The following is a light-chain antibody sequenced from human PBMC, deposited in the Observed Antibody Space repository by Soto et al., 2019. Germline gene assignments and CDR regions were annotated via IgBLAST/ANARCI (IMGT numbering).Light chain of an antibody. CDR1: QSLLGSDGKTY. CDR2: EVS. V-gene: IGKV2D-29*01. CDR3: MQRVQFPRP. Sequence: MAVTERPFSLSVTPGQPPSIFTKSSQSLLGSDGKTYLSWYLQKPGHPPQLLIFEVSNHFSGVSDRFSGSGSGTDFTLKISRVEAEDVGLDYCMQRVQFPRPFCGGTKVDIK. J-gene: IGKJ4*01.